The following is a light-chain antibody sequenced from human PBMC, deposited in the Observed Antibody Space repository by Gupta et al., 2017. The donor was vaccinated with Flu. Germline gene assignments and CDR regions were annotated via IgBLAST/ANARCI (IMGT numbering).Light chain of an antibody. CDR3: QQYYSTPPA. CDR1: QSVLYSSNNKNY. V-gene: IGKV4-1*01. CDR2: WAS. Sequence: DIVMTQSSASLAVSLGERANINCKSSQSVLYSSNNKNYLAWYQQKPGQPPKLLIYWASTRESGVPDRFSGSGSGTDFTLTISSLQAEDVAVYYCQQYYSTPPAFGGGTKVEIK. J-gene: IGKJ4*01.